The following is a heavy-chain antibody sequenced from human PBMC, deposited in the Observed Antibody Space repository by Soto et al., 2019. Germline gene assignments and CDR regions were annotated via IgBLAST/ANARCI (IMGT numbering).Heavy chain of an antibody. CDR3: AKVPTRLLRYFDWLLYPDY. CDR2: ISIGTSTI. J-gene: IGHJ4*02. V-gene: IGHV3-48*02. D-gene: IGHD3-9*01. Sequence: GGSLRLSCAASGFTFSSYSMNWVRQAPGKGLEWVSYISIGTSTIYYADSVKGRFTISRDDAKNSLYLQMNSLRDEDTAVYYCAKVPTRLLRYFDWLLYPDYWGQGTLVTVPQ. CDR1: GFTFSSYS.